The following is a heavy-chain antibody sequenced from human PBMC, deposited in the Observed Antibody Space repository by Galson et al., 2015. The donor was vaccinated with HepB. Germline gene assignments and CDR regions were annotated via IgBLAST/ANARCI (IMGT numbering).Heavy chain of an antibody. CDR3: ATDLDIEYSYGYHSRAFDI. CDR2: FDPEDGET. J-gene: IGHJ3*02. Sequence: SVKVSCKVSGYTLTELSMHWVRQAPGKGLEWMGGFDPEDGETIYAQKFQGRVTMTEDTSTDTAYMELSSLRSEDTAVYYCATDLDIEYSYGYHSRAFDIRGQGTMVTVSS. V-gene: IGHV1-24*01. D-gene: IGHD5-18*01. CDR1: GYTLTELS.